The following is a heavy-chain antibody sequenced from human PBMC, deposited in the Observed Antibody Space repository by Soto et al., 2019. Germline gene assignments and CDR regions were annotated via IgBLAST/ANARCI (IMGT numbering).Heavy chain of an antibody. CDR2: IDPSDSYT. CDR3: ARRLSGPKEEYNAYYFYGLDV. D-gene: IGHD1-1*01. J-gene: IGHJ6*02. V-gene: IGHV5-10-1*01. Sequence: ESLKISCQGSGYSFTSHWITWVRQTPGKGLEWMGRIDPSDSYTNYSPSFQGRVTISADRSISTAFLQWSSLEASDTAIYYCARRLSGPKEEYNAYYFYGLDVWGQGTTVTVSS. CDR1: GYSFTSHW.